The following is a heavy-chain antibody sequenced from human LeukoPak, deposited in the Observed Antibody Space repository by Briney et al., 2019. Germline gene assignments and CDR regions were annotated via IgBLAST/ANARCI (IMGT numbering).Heavy chain of an antibody. CDR1: GGTFSSYA. J-gene: IGHJ6*02. CDR2: IIPIFGTA. D-gene: IGHD4-23*01. CDR3: ASVPGGNSLVAGYYGMDV. V-gene: IGHV1-69*13. Sequence: ASVKVSCKASGGTFSSYAISWVRQAPGQGLEWMGGIIPIFGTANYAQKFQGRVTITADESTGTAYMELSSLRSEDTAVYYCASVPGGNSLVAGYYGMDVWGQGTTVTVSS.